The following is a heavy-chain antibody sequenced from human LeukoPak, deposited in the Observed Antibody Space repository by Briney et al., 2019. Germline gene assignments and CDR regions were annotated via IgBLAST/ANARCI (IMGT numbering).Heavy chain of an antibody. CDR1: GFTFSSYW. J-gene: IGHJ4*02. CDR3: ARRISGAPYYFDY. CDR2: IKQDGSEK. V-gene: IGHV3-7*01. Sequence: GGSLRLSCAASGFTFSSYWMSWVRQAPGKGVEGVANIKQDGSEKYYVDSVKGRFTISRDNAKNSLYLQMNSLRAEDTAVYYCARRISGAPYYFDYWGQGTLVTVSS. D-gene: IGHD1-26*01.